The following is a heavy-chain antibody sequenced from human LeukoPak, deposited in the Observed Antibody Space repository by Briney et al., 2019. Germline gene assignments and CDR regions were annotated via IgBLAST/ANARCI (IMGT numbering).Heavy chain of an antibody. Sequence: GGSLRLSCAASGFTFSCYSMNWVRQAPGKGLELVSSISSSSSYIYYADSVKGRFTISRDNAKSSLYLQMNSLRAEDTAVYYCARVPAGVSSWSDYWGQGTLVTVSS. CDR1: GFTFSCYS. V-gene: IGHV3-21*01. J-gene: IGHJ4*02. CDR3: ARVPAGVSSWSDY. D-gene: IGHD6-13*01. CDR2: ISSSSSYI.